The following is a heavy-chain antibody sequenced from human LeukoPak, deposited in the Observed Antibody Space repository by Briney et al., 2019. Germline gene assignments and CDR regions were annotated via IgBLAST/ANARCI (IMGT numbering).Heavy chain of an antibody. Sequence: HPGGSLRLSCAASGFTFSSYGMHWVRQAPGKGLEWVAFIRYDGSNKYYADSVKGRFTISRDNAKNSLYLYMNSLRADDSALYYCAREGSRSGFFDWGQGTPAAVSS. CDR1: GFTFSSYG. D-gene: IGHD3-22*01. CDR3: AREGSRSGFFD. CDR2: IRYDGSNK. V-gene: IGHV3-30*02. J-gene: IGHJ4*02.